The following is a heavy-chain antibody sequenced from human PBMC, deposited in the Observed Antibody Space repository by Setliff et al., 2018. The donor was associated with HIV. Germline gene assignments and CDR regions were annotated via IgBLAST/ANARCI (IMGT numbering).Heavy chain of an antibody. CDR3: ARAFYYDSSVDY. V-gene: IGHV4-31*03. CDR1: GGSISSGTYY. CDR2: IYHSGST. J-gene: IGHJ4*02. D-gene: IGHD3-22*01. Sequence: PSETLSLTCTGSGGSISSGTYYWTWIRQHPGKGLEWIGYIYHSGSTYYNPSLKSRLTISVDTSKNQFSLKLGSVTAADTAFYYCARAFYYDSSVDYWGQGTLVTVSS.